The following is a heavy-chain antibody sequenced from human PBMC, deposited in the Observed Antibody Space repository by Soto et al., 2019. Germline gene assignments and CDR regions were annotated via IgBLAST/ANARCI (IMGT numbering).Heavy chain of an antibody. J-gene: IGHJ6*02. Sequence: VQLVESGGGVVQPGRSLRLSCAASGFTFSSYGMHWVRQAPGKGLEWVAVISYDGSNKYYADSVKGRFHISRDNSKNTLNLQMNSLRAEDTAVYYCAKTLQGFGELNGMDVWGQGTTVTVSS. D-gene: IGHD3-10*01. CDR2: ISYDGSNK. CDR3: AKTLQGFGELNGMDV. V-gene: IGHV3-30*18. CDR1: GFTFSSYG.